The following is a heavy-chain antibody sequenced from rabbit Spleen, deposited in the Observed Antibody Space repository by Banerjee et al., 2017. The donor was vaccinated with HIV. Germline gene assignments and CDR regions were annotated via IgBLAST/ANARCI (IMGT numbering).Heavy chain of an antibody. CDR3: ARDTGSSFSSYGMDL. CDR2: IYAGGSGTT. Sequence: QSLEESGGDLVKPGASLTLTCIASGVSFSGDSYMCWVRQAPGKGLEWIACIYAGGSGTTYYASWAKGRFTISKTSSTTVTLQMTSLTVADTATYFCARDTGSSFSSYGMDLWGPGTLVTVS. CDR1: GVSFSGDSY. J-gene: IGHJ6*01. V-gene: IGHV1S40*01. D-gene: IGHD8-1*01.